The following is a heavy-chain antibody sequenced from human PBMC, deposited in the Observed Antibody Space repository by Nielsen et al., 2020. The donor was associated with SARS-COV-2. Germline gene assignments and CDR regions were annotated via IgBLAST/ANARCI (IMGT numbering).Heavy chain of an antibody. CDR2: IIPFFGRA. V-gene: IGHV1-69*13. J-gene: IGHJ4*02. CDR1: GGSLSRYA. CDR3: ARVADYYDSSGDFARFDY. Sequence: SVKVSCKASGGSLSRYAISWVRQAPGQGLEWLGGIIPFFGRASYAQKFQGRVTIAADESTSIAYMELSSLRSEDTAVYYCARVADYYDSSGDFARFDYWGQGTLVTVSS. D-gene: IGHD3-22*01.